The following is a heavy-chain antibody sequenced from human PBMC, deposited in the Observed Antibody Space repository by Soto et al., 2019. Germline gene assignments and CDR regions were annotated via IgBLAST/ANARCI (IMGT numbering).Heavy chain of an antibody. CDR3: ARDDRSVSGVVTLDH. CDR2: TNEGSGNT. V-gene: IGHV1-3*01. CDR1: GYSFKNYA. D-gene: IGHD3-3*01. Sequence: GASVKVSCKSTGYSFKNYAVHCVRQAPGQRLEWTGFTNEGSGNTRFSQKFQGRISITRDASASTVYLDLSSLTSEDTAIYYCARDDRSVSGVVTLDHWGPGTLVTVSS. J-gene: IGHJ4*02.